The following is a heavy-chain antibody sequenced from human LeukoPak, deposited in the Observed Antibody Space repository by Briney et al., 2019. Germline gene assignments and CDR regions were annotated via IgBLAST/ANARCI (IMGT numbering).Heavy chain of an antibody. Sequence: GGSLRLSCAASGFVFSSYLMTCVRQARGKGLEGVSNIKHPGRANSYVASLKGRFTISRATAKNSLYLQINSLRAEDTAVYYCARVRGDSYFDYWGQGTLVTVSS. D-gene: IGHD7-27*01. J-gene: IGHJ4*02. CDR1: GFVFSSYL. CDR3: ARVRGDSYFDY. V-gene: IGHV3-7*01. CDR2: IKHPGRAN.